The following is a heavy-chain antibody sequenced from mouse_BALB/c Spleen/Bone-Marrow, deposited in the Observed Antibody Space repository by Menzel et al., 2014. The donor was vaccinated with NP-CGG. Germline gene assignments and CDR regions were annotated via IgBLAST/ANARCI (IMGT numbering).Heavy chain of an antibody. D-gene: IGHD2-3*01. CDR3: TRDLYDGYSYYAMDY. CDR2: ISSGGSYT. J-gene: IGHJ4*01. V-gene: IGHV5-6-4*01. CDR1: GFTFSSYT. Sequence: VESGGGLVKPGGSLKLSCAASGFTFSSYTMSWVRQTPEKRLEWVATISSGGSYTYYPDRVKGRFTISRDNAKNTLYLQMSSLKSEDTAMYYCTRDLYDGYSYYAMDYWGQGTSVTVSS.